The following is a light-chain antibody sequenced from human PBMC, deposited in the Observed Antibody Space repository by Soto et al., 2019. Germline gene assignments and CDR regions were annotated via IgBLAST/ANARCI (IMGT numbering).Light chain of an antibody. CDR1: QRIITF. CDR2: SAS. Sequence: DIQMTQSPSSLSAFVGDSVTITCHASQRIITFLNWYHQKPGKAPKLLIYSASHLQSGVPSNFSGSGSGTDFTLSIVTLQPEDFGTYFCQQSYRLPLTFGGGTKVEI. V-gene: IGKV1-39*01. CDR3: QQSYRLPLT. J-gene: IGKJ4*01.